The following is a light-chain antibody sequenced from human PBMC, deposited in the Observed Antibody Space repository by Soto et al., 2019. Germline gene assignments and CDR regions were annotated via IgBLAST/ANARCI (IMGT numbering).Light chain of an antibody. Sequence: QAVLTQSPSASASLGASVKLTCTLSSGHSSYAIAWHQQQPEKGPRYLMKLNSDGSHSKGDGIPDRFSGSSSGAERYLTISSLQSEDEADYYCQTWVTGIGVFGGGTKLTVL. CDR2: LNSDGSH. CDR3: QTWVTGIGV. J-gene: IGLJ3*02. V-gene: IGLV4-69*01. CDR1: SGHSSYA.